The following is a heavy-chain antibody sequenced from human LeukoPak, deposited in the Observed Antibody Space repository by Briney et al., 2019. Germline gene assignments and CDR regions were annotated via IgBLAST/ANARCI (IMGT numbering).Heavy chain of an antibody. CDR2: ISGIGGST. J-gene: IGHJ5*02. V-gene: IGHV3-23*01. CDR1: GFTFISYA. D-gene: IGHD3-10*01. Sequence: GGSLRLSWAASGFTFISYAMSWVRQAPGKGLEGGSAISGIGGSTYDADSGRGGFTISRDNSTNTLYLQMNSLRAEDTAVYYCAKEGDGSGSYYNHNWFDPWGQGPLVPVSS. CDR3: AKEGDGSGSYYNHNWFDP.